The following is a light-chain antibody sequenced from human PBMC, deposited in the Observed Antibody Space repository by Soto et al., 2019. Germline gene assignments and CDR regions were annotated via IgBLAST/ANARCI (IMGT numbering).Light chain of an antibody. CDR1: SSDVGDYNS. Sequence: QSALTQPRSVSGSPGQSVTVSFIGTSSDVGDYNSVSWYQQHPGKAPKLMIYDVSKRPSGVPDRFSGSKSGNTASLTISGLQDEDEADYYCCSYVGGYSYVFGIGTKLTVL. J-gene: IGLJ1*01. V-gene: IGLV2-11*01. CDR2: DVS. CDR3: CSYVGGYSYV.